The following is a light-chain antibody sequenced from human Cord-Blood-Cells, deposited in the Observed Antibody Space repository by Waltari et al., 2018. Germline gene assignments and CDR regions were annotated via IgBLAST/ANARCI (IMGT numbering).Light chain of an antibody. CDR2: EVS. CDR3: SSYTSSRV. J-gene: IGLJ3*02. V-gene: IGLV2-14*01. Sequence: QSALTQPASVSGSPGLSITIPCPGTSSDVGGYNYVSCYQQHPGKSPKLMIYEVSNRPSGVSNRFSGSKSGNTASLTISGLQAEDEADYYCSSYTSSRVFGGGTKLTVL. CDR1: SSDVGGYNY.